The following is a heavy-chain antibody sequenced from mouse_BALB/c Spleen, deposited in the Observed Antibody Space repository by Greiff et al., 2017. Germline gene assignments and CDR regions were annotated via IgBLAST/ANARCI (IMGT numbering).Heavy chain of an antibody. CDR3: TRGNYISWFAY. J-gene: IGHJ3*01. D-gene: IGHD2-1*01. Sequence: VQLQQSGAELVRPGASVTLSCKASGYTFTDYEMHWVKQTPVHGLEWIGAIDPETGGTAYNQKFKGKATLTADKSSSTAYMELRSLTSEDSAVYYCTRGNYISWFAYWGQGTLVTVSA. V-gene: IGHV1-15*01. CDR1: GYTFTDYE. CDR2: IDPETGGT.